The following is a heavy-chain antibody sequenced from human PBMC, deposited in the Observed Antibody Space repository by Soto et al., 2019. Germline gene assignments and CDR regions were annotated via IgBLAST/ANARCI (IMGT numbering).Heavy chain of an antibody. CDR3: GTVVET. J-gene: IGHJ5*02. V-gene: IGHV3-74*01. CDR2: VDSDGRGT. CDR1: GITFTNYW. Sequence: EVQLVESGGGSVQPGGSLRLSCVASGITFTNYWLHWVRQVPGKGLVWVARVDSDGRGTSYADFVKGRFTISRDNAKNTIYLQMNSLRFEDTAMYDCGTVVETWGQGIPVTVSS. D-gene: IGHD3-16*02.